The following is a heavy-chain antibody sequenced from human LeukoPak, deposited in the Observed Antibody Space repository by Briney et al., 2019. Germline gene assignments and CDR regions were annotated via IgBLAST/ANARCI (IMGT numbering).Heavy chain of an antibody. CDR1: GGTFSSYT. CDR3: AREGSTYFDY. J-gene: IGHJ4*02. CDR2: IIPNFGTP. V-gene: IGHV1-69*06. D-gene: IGHD1-1*01. Sequence: ASVKVSCKASGGTFSSYTISWVRQAPGQGLEWMGGIIPNFGTPNYAQKFQGRVTITADKSTSTAYMELSSLRSEDTAVYYCAREGSTYFDYWGQGTLVTVSS.